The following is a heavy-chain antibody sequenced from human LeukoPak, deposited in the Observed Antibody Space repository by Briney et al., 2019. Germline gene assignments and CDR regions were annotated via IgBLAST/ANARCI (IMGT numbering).Heavy chain of an antibody. J-gene: IGHJ6*02. CDR3: ARAAPIYSNYYYYGMDV. D-gene: IGHD4-11*01. CDR1: GFTFSSCS. CDR2: ISSSSSYI. Sequence: GGSLRLSCAASGFTFSSCSMNWVRQAPGKGLEWVSSISSSSSYIYYADSVKGRFTISRDNAKNSLYLQMNSLRAEDTAVYYCARAAPIYSNYYYYGMDVWGQGTTVTVSS. V-gene: IGHV3-21*01.